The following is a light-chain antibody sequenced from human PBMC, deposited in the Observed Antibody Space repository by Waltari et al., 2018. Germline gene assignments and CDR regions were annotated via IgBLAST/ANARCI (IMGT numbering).Light chain of an antibody. CDR1: QSFSSR. V-gene: IGKV1-5*03. J-gene: IGKJ2*01. CDR3: QQYNSYPLT. CDR2: MAS. Sequence: DIQMTQSPSTLSASVADSVTITCRASQSFSSRLAWYQQQPGKAPKLLIYMASSLESGVPSRFSGSGSGTEFTLTISSLQPDDFATYYCQQYNSYPLTFGQGTKLEIK.